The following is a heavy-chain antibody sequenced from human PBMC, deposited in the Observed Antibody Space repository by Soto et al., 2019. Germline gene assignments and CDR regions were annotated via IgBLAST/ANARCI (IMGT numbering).Heavy chain of an antibody. V-gene: IGHV1-18*01. J-gene: IGHJ6*02. CDR2: INTYNGNT. CDR3: AMVDVYVTTSPQDV. D-gene: IGHD3-16*01. Sequence: QVQLVQSGAEVKNPGASVKVSCKASGYTFTRYGIGWARQAPGQGLEWMGGINTYNGNTNYAQNVQGRVTLTTDSSTSTPYLELRSLRSTDTSIYYCAMVDVYVTTSPQDVWGQGTTVIVSS. CDR1: GYTFTRYG.